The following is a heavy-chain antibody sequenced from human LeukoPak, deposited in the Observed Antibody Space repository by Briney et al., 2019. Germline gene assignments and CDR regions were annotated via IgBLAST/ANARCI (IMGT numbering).Heavy chain of an antibody. CDR2: INHSGST. CDR3: ASYGGYGSGRQQNFYY. J-gene: IGHJ4*02. V-gene: IGHV4-34*01. D-gene: IGHD3-10*01. Sequence: PGGSLRLSCAASGFTFSSYGMHWVRQPPGKGLEWIGEINHSGSTNYNPSLKSRVTISVDTSKNQFSLKLSSVTAADTAVYYCASYGGYGSGRQQNFYYWGQGTLVTVFS. CDR1: GFTFSSYG.